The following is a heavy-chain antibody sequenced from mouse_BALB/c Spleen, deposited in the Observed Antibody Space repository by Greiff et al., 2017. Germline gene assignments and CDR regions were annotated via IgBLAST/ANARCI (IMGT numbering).Heavy chain of an antibody. J-gene: IGHJ2*01. V-gene: IGHV5-4*02. Sequence: EVKLMESGGGLVKPGGSLKLSCAASGFTFSDYYMYWVRQTPEKRLEWVATISDGGSYTYYPDSVKGRFTISRDNARNILYLQMSSLMSEDTAMYYCANDGYYGYWGQGTTLTVSS. CDR2: ISDGGSYT. CDR3: ANDGYYGY. D-gene: IGHD2-3*01. CDR1: GFTFSDYY.